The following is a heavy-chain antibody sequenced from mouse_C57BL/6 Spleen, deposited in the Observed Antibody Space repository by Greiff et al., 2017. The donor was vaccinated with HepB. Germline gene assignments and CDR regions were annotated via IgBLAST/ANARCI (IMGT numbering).Heavy chain of an antibody. Sequence: QVTLKESGPGLVAPSQSLSITCTVSGFSLTSYGVSWVRQPPGKGLEWLGVIWGDGSTNYHSALISRLSISKDNSKSQVFLKLNSLQTDDTATYYCAKQGIYYYGSSYLFWYFDVWGTGTTVTVSS. CDR3: AKQGIYYYGSSYLFWYFDV. CDR2: IWGDGST. D-gene: IGHD1-1*01. V-gene: IGHV2-3*01. CDR1: GFSLTSYG. J-gene: IGHJ1*03.